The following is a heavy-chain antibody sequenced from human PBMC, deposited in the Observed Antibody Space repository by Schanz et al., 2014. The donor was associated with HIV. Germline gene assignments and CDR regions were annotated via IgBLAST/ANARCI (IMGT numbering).Heavy chain of an antibody. Sequence: EVQLVESGGGLVKPGGSLRLSCAGSRLTFSGYSMNWVRQAPGKGLEWVSSISTSGTYIFYADSVKGRFTISRDNANNSMYLQMNSLRAEDTAIYYCAKTSITLGIDVWGQGTTVTVSS. D-gene: IGHD1-20*01. CDR1: RLTFSGYS. CDR2: ISTSGTYI. V-gene: IGHV3-21*04. CDR3: AKTSITLGIDV. J-gene: IGHJ6*02.